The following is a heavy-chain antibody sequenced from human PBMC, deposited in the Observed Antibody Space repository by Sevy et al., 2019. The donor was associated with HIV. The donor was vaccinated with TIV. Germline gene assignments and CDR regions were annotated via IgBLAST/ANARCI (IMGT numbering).Heavy chain of an antibody. V-gene: IGHV4-31*03. Sequence: SETLSLTCSVSGGSISSGDYYWSWIRQRPGKGLEWIGYISYSGSTHYNASLKSRLAISLDTSKNQFSLKLTSVTAADTAVYYCATDNCSSGSCLDYWGQGTLVTVSS. D-gene: IGHD2-15*01. CDR3: ATDNCSSGSCLDY. J-gene: IGHJ4*02. CDR2: ISYSGST. CDR1: GGSISSGDYY.